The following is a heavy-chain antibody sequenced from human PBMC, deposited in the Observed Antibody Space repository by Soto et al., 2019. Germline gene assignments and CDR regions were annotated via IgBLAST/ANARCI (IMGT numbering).Heavy chain of an antibody. D-gene: IGHD1-1*01. Sequence: SETLSLTCTVSGGSISSYYWSWIRQPPGKGLEWIGYIYYSGSTNYNPSLKSRVTISVDTSKNQFSLKLSSVTAADTAVYYCARDPWKWNDGGGYFDYWGQGTLVTVSS. CDR2: IYYSGST. CDR1: GGSISSYY. V-gene: IGHV4-59*01. J-gene: IGHJ4*02. CDR3: ARDPWKWNDGGGYFDY.